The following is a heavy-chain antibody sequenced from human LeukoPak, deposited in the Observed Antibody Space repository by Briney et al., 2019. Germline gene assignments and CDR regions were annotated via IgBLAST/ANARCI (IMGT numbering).Heavy chain of an antibody. J-gene: IGHJ3*02. CDR1: GGSFSGNY. CDR3: ARGLGVRGYSYGLRI. V-gene: IGHV4-34*01. CDR2: IIHDRGTGRGTP. Sequence: SETLSLTCAVYGGSFSGNYWSWIRQPPGKGLEWIGEIIHDRGTGRGTPTYNPSLKSRVTISVDTSKNQFSLKLSSVTAADTAVYYCARGLGVRGYSYGLRIWGQGTMVTVSS. D-gene: IGHD5-18*01.